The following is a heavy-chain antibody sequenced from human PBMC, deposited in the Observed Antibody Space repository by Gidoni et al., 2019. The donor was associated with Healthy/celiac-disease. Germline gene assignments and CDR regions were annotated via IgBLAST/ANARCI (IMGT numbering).Heavy chain of an antibody. V-gene: IGHV3-30*04. CDR3: ARDPSSYGYYYYGMDV. D-gene: IGHD5-18*01. J-gene: IGHJ6*02. Sequence: QVQLVASGGGVVQPGRSLRLSCAASGFTFRSYAMHWVRQAPGKGLEWVAVISYDGRNKYYADSVKGRFTISRDNSKNTLYLQMNSLRAEDTAVYYCARDPSSYGYYYYGMDVWGQGTTVTVSS. CDR1: GFTFRSYA. CDR2: ISYDGRNK.